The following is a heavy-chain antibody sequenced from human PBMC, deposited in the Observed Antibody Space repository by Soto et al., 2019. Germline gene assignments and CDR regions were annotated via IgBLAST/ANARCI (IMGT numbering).Heavy chain of an antibody. Sequence: EVQLVESGGGLVQPGGSLRLSCAASGFTFSSYAMSWVRQAPGKGLEWVSAISGSGGSKYYADSVKGRFTISRDNAKNTRYLQKNCLKAQDTAVYYCAKDGEPDCSSASCYAHNYYDYYMDVWGKGTTVTVSS. V-gene: IGHV3-23*04. CDR2: ISGSGGSK. D-gene: IGHD2-2*01. J-gene: IGHJ6*03. CDR1: GFTFSSYA. CDR3: AKDGEPDCSSASCYAHNYYDYYMDV.